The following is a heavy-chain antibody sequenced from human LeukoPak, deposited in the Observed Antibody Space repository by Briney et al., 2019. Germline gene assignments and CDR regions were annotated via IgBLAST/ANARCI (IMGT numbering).Heavy chain of an antibody. V-gene: IGHV1-69*05. J-gene: IGHJ4*02. Sequence: GASVKVSCKASGGTFSSYAITWVRQAPGQGLEWMGRIIPIFGKANYAQKFQGRVTITTDESTSTAYMELSTLRSDDTAVYYCATERPPGDSSSWFLEGYFDIWGQGTLVTVSS. CDR3: ATERPPGDSSSWFLEGYFDI. CDR1: GGTFSSYA. CDR2: IIPIFGKA. D-gene: IGHD6-13*01.